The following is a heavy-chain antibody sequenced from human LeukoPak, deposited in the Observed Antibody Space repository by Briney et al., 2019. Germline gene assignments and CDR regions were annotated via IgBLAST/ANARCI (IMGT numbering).Heavy chain of an antibody. CDR1: GFILSSYA. V-gene: IGHV3-30-3*01. J-gene: IGHJ3*02. D-gene: IGHD1-26*01. CDR2: ISYDGSNK. Sequence: GGSLRLFCGVCGFILSSYAVHCVRESRGKGLEGVAVISYDGSNKYYADSVKGRFTISRDNSKNTLYLQMNSLRAEDTAVYYCASRASEWEPYAFDIWGQGTMVTVSS. CDR3: ASRASEWEPYAFDI.